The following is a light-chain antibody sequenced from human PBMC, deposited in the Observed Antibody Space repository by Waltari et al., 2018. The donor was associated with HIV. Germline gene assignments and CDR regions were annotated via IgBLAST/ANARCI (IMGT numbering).Light chain of an antibody. V-gene: IGLV2-14*03. CDR1: RSDIGDYNY. CDR2: DVK. CDR3: CSYTSGSTHV. Sequence: QSALTQPASLSGSPGQSITISCSGFRSDIGDYNYVSWSTQYQGNVPKLIIYDVKYRPSGVSNRFSGSKSDSAAFLNISGLQTEDEAVYHCCSYTSGSTHVFGTGTEVTVL. J-gene: IGLJ1*01.